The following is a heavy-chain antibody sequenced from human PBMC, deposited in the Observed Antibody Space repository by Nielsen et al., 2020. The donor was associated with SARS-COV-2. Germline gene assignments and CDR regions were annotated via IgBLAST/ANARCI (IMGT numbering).Heavy chain of an antibody. CDR3: ARGGVNGWWDY. CDR2: INAGNGYT. CDR1: GYTFTSYI. Sequence: ASVKVSCKASGYTFTSYIIHWVRQAPGQGLESMGWINAGNGYTEYSQNFQGRVTITTDTSATTAYMEVRYLKSEDTAVFYCARGGVNGWWDYWGQGTLVTVSS. V-gene: IGHV1-3*01. J-gene: IGHJ4*02. D-gene: IGHD6-19*01.